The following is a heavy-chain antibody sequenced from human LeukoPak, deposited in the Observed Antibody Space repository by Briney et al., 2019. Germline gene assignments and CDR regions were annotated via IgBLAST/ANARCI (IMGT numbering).Heavy chain of an antibody. J-gene: IGHJ3*02. V-gene: IGHV4-59*01. CDR1: GGSISSYY. Sequence: PSETLSLTCTVSGGSISSYYWSWIRQPPGKGLEWIGYIYYSGSTNYNPSLKSRVTISVDTSKNQFSLKLSSVTAADTAVYYCARPYCGGDCYLGNHAFDIWGQGTMVTVSS. CDR2: IYYSGST. CDR3: ARPYCGGDCYLGNHAFDI. D-gene: IGHD2-21*02.